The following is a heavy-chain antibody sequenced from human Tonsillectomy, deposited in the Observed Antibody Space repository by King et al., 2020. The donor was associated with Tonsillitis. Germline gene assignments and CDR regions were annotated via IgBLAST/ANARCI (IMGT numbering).Heavy chain of an antibody. J-gene: IGHJ5*02. CDR2: IYYRGST. CDR1: GGSISNNDYF. D-gene: IGHD3-16*02. Sequence: LQLQESGPGLVKPSETLSLTRTVSGGSISNNDYFWGWIRQPPGKGLEWIGSIYYRGSTYYNPSLKSRVTISVDTSKNQFSLKLSSVTAADTAVYYCAREGYDYLWGSYRYWFDLWGQGTLVTVSS. CDR3: AREGYDYLWGSYRYWFDL. V-gene: IGHV4-39*01.